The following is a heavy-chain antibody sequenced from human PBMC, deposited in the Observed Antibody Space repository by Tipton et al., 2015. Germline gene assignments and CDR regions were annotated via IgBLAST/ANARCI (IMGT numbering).Heavy chain of an antibody. D-gene: IGHD3-22*01. CDR3: AREVWYYDSSGYDY. V-gene: IGHV4-4*02. CDR2: IHHGGST. Sequence: TLSLTCSVSGDSISSSNWWSWVRQPPGKGLEWIGEIHHGGSTNYNPSLKSRVTMSVDTSKNQFSLHLRSVTAADTAVYYCAREVWYYDSSGYDYWGQGTLVTVSS. CDR1: GDSISSSNW. J-gene: IGHJ4*02.